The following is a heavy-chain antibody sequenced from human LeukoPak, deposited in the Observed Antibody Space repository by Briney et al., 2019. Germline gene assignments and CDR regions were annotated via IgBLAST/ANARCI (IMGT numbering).Heavy chain of an antibody. CDR2: ISSSSSTI. D-gene: IGHD7-27*01. CDR1: GFTFSSYS. Sequence: GGSLRLSCAASGFTFSSYSMNWVRQAPGKGLEWVSYISSSSSTIYYADSLKGRFTISRDNAKNSLYLQMNSLRAEDTAVYYCARGFWGDTYYFDHWGQGTLVTVSS. V-gene: IGHV3-48*01. J-gene: IGHJ4*02. CDR3: ARGFWGDTYYFDH.